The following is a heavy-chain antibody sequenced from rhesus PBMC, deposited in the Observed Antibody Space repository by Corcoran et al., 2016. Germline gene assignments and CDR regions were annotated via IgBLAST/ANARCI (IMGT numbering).Heavy chain of an antibody. CDR2: IYGSGSST. Sequence: QLQLQESGPGLVKPSETLSVTCAVSGGSISSSYWSWIRQAPGKGLEWIGYIYGSGSSTNYNPSLKSRVTLSVDTSKNQLSRKLSSVTAADTAVYYCARGRYWYDYWGQGVLVTVSA. D-gene: IGHD2-21*01. J-gene: IGHJ4*01. CDR3: ARGRYWYDY. CDR1: GGSISSSY. V-gene: IGHV4-169*01.